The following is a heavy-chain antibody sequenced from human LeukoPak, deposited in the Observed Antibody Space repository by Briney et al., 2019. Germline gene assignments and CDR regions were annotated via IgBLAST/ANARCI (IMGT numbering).Heavy chain of an antibody. CDR2: ITTSDGNT. Sequence: PGGSLRLSCAASGFTFSSYTMSWVRQAPGKGLEWVSTITTSDGNTYYADSVKGRFTISRDNSKNTLYLQMNSLRAEDTAVYYCAKDRPVGYDSSGYPPSWGQGTLVTVSS. CDR3: AKDRPVGYDSSGYPPS. CDR1: GFTFSSYT. J-gene: IGHJ4*02. V-gene: IGHV3-23*01. D-gene: IGHD3-22*01.